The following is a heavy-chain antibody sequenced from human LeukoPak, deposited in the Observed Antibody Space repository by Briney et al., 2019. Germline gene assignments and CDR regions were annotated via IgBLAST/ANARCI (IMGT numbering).Heavy chain of an antibody. Sequence: GGSLRLSCAASGFTFSSYNMNWVRQAPGTGLEWVSSISSSSSYIYYADSVKGRFTISRDNAKNSLYLQMNSLRAEDTAVYYCARGLVLFDYWGQGTLVTVSS. CDR1: GFTFSSYN. V-gene: IGHV3-21*01. J-gene: IGHJ4*02. CDR2: ISSSSSYI. CDR3: ARGLVLFDY.